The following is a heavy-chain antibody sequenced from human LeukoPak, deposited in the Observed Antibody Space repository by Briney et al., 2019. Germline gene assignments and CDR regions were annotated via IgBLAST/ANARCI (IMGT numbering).Heavy chain of an antibody. CDR2: IKEDGSQK. Sequence: GGSLRLSCASSGFTFRSYCMSWVRQAPGKGLEWVANIKEDGSQKYHVDSVKGRFTISGDNAKNSLYLQMNSLRAEDSAVYYCARPPLSATVRRHFDYWGQGTLVTVSS. J-gene: IGHJ4*02. CDR1: GFTFRSYC. D-gene: IGHD4-11*01. CDR3: ARPPLSATVRRHFDY. V-gene: IGHV3-7*05.